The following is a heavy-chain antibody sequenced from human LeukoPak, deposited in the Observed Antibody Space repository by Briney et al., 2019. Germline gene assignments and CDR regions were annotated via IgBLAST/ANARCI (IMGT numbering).Heavy chain of an antibody. CDR1: GFTFDDYG. Sequence: GGSLRLSCAASGFTFDDYGMSWVRHAPGKGLEWVSGINWNGGSTGYADSVKGRFTISRDNAKNSLYLQMNSLRAEDTALYYCARDRGETYYYYYYMDVWGKGTTVTVSS. J-gene: IGHJ6*03. V-gene: IGHV3-20*04. CDR3: ARDRGETYYYYYYMDV. CDR2: INWNGGST.